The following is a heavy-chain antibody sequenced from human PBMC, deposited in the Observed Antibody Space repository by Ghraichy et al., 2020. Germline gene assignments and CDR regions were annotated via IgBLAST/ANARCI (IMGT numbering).Heavy chain of an antibody. CDR2: INSDGSST. J-gene: IGHJ4*02. V-gene: IGHV3-74*01. CDR3: AREGCSSTSCYPLGFFDY. D-gene: IGHD2-2*01. CDR1: GFTFSSYW. Sequence: GGSLRLSCAASGFTFSSYWMHWVRQAPGKGLVWVSRINSDGSSTSYADSVKGRFTISRDNAKNTLYLQMNSLRAEDTAVYYCAREGCSSTSCYPLGFFDYWGQGTLVTVSS.